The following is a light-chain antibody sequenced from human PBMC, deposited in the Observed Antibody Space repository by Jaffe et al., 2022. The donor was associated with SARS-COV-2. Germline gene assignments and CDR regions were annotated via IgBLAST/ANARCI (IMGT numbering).Light chain of an antibody. Sequence: EIVMTQSPATLSVSPGERATLSCRASQSVSSNLAWYQQKPGQAPRLLIYGASTRATGIPARFSGSGSGTEFTLTISSLQSEDFAVYYCQHPRTFGQGTKVEIK. V-gene: IGKV3-15*01. CDR2: GAS. CDR1: QSVSSN. J-gene: IGKJ1*01. CDR3: QHPRT.